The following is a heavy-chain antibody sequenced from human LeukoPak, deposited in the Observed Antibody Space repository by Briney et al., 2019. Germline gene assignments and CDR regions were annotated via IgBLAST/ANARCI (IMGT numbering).Heavy chain of an antibody. V-gene: IGHV4-39*01. Sequence: SETLSLTCTVPGGSISSSSYYWGWIRQPPGKGLEWIGSIYYSGSTYYNPSLKSRVTISVDTSKNQFSLKLSSVTAADTAAYYCARLMGSVASYWGQGTLVTVSS. CDR1: GGSISSSSYY. CDR3: ARLMGSVASY. D-gene: IGHD2-8*01. CDR2: IYYSGST. J-gene: IGHJ4*02.